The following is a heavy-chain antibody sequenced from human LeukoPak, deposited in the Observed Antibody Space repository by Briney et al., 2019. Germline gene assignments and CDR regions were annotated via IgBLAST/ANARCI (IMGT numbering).Heavy chain of an antibody. V-gene: IGHV4-34*01. D-gene: IGHD2-15*01. CDR1: GGSFSGYY. J-gene: IGHJ6*02. Sequence: SETLSLTCAVYGGSFSGYYWSWIRQPPGKGLEWIGEINHSGSTNYNPSLKSRVTISVDTSKNQFSLKLSSVTAADTAVYYCARVWVVAATGFYYYYGMDVWGQGTTVTVSS. CDR2: INHSGST. CDR3: ARVWVVAATGFYYYYGMDV.